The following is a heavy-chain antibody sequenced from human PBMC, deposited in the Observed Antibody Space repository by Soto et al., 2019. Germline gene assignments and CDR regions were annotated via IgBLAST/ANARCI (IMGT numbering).Heavy chain of an antibody. J-gene: IGHJ6*02. CDR2: IYPGDSDT. CDR1: GYTFTNYW. CDR3: AASIFYYGMDV. V-gene: IGHV5-51*01. Sequence: PGESLKISCKGSGYTFTNYWIGWVRQMPGKGLEWMGSIYPGDSDTKYNPSFQGQVTISADKSITTTYLQWSSLKASDTAIYYCAASIFYYGMDVWGQGTPVTSP.